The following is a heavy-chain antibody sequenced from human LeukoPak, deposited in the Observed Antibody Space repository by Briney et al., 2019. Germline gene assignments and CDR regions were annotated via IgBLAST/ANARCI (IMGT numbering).Heavy chain of an antibody. V-gene: IGHV3-23*01. CDR1: GFTFSSYA. J-gene: IGHJ4*02. Sequence: PGGSLRLSCAASGFTFSSYAMSWVRQAPGKGLEWVSAISGSGGSTYYADSVKGRFTISRDNAKNSLYLQMNSLRVEDTAFYYCAKDRFFYDSGSKANWGQGTLVTVSS. CDR2: ISGSGGST. CDR3: AKDRFFYDSGSKAN. D-gene: IGHD3-22*01.